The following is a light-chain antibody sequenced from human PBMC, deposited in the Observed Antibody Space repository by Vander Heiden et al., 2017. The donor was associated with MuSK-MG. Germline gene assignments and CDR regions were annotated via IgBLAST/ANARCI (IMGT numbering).Light chain of an antibody. CDR3: QHSYSTPSRT. CDR1: QSINNY. Sequence: DIRMTQSPSSLSASVGDRVTITCRASQSINNYLNWYRQKPGKAPKFLIYAASSLQSGVPSRFSGSRSGTDFTLTIISLQPEDFATYYCQHSYSTPSRTFGQGTKLEIK. CDR2: AAS. V-gene: IGKV1-39*01. J-gene: IGKJ2*01.